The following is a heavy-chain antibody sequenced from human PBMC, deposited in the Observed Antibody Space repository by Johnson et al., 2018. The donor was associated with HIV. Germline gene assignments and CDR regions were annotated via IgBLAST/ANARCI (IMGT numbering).Heavy chain of an antibody. CDR2: ISYDESNK. V-gene: IGHV3-30-3*01. D-gene: IGHD6-13*01. CDR3: ARDFDSRSWPGTDTFDV. CDR1: GFTFSSYA. Sequence: QVQLVESGGGLVQPGGSLRLSCAASGFTFSSYAMHWVRQAPGKGLEWVTVISYDESNKYYADSVKGRFTISRDNSNNTVSLQMNSLRAEDTAVYYCARDFDSRSWPGTDTFDVWGQGTVVTVSS. J-gene: IGHJ3*01.